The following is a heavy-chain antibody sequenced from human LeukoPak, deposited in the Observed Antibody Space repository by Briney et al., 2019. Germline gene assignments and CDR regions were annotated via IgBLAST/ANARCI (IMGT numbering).Heavy chain of an antibody. CDR1: GFTISCYA. J-gene: IGHJ3*01. D-gene: IGHD4-17*01. Sequence: GASLRLSCASSGFTISCYAMTWVRQPPEKGLELVSSIRGSGDGTSYADSVKGRFTMSRDNSKNTLYLQMNSLRAEDTAIYYCGRDPNGDYVGAFDFWGQGTLVTVSS. V-gene: IGHV3-23*01. CDR2: IRGSGDGT. CDR3: GRDPNGDYVGAFDF.